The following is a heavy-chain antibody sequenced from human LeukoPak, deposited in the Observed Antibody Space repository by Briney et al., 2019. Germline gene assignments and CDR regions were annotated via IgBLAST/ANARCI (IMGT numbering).Heavy chain of an antibody. CDR2: IWRGGNNK. CDR3: VIDPPDSGWAFWS. CDR1: GFNFGTHA. Sequence: GGSLRLSCSASGFNFGTHAMHWVRQAPGKGLEWVAMIWRGGNNKFYAESVKGRFTISRDDFRSDLSLQMDSLRVEDTALYHCVIDPPDSGWAFWSWGQGALVTVSS. J-gene: IGHJ5*02. D-gene: IGHD6-19*01. V-gene: IGHV3-33*01.